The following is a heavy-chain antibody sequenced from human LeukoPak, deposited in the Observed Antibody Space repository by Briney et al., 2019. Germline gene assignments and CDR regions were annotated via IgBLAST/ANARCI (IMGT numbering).Heavy chain of an antibody. V-gene: IGHV1-69*13. CDR3: ARSLYCGGDCFDY. Sequence: GASVKVSCKASGYTFTSYAISWVRQAPGQGLEWMGGIIPIFGTANYAQKFQGRVTITADESTSTAYMELSSLRSEDTAVYYCARSLYCGGDCFDYWGQGTLVTVSS. CDR1: GYTFTSYA. J-gene: IGHJ4*02. D-gene: IGHD2-21*01. CDR2: IIPIFGTA.